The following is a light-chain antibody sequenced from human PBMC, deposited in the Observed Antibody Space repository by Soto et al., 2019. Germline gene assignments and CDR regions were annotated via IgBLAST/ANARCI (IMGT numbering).Light chain of an antibody. Sequence: QPVLPQSPSASASLGASVKLTCTLSSGHSSYAIAWHQQQPEKGPRYLMKLNSDGSHSQGDGIPDRFSGSSSGAERYLTISSLQSEDEADYYCQTWGTGIWVFGGGTKLTVL. CDR3: QTWGTGIWV. J-gene: IGLJ3*02. CDR1: SGHSSYA. V-gene: IGLV4-69*01. CDR2: LNSDGSH.